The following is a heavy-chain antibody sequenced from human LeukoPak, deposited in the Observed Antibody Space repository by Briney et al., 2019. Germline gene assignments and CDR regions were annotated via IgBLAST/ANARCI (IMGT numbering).Heavy chain of an antibody. Sequence: PGGSLRLSCAAAGFTFSSYAMTWVRQAPDNGLEWVSAISGSDGSTYYADSVKGRFTISRDDSQNTLYLQMNSVSAEDTAVYYCAKVETSGGANCYALDYWGQGTLVTVSS. CDR2: ISGSDGST. CDR1: GFTFSSYA. CDR3: AKVETSGGANCYALDY. J-gene: IGHJ4*02. D-gene: IGHD2-2*01. V-gene: IGHV3-23*01.